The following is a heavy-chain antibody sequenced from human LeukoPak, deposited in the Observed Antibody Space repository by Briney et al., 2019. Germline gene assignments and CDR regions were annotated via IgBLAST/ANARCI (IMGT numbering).Heavy chain of an antibody. CDR3: ARGSYGDHAFDY. D-gene: IGHD4-17*01. CDR2: ISTYHGNT. J-gene: IGHJ4*02. Sequence: ASVKVSCKASGYSFTSYGFSGVRQAPGQGLEWMGWISTYHGNTNYAQNFQGRVTMTTDTSTSTAYMELRSLRSDDTAVYYCARGSYGDHAFDYWGQGALVTVSS. CDR1: GYSFTSYG. V-gene: IGHV1-18*01.